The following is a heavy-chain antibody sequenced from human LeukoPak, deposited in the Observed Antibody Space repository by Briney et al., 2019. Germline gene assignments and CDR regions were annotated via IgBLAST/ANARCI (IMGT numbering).Heavy chain of an antibody. Sequence: GGSLRLSCVGSGFTFRSHAMSWVRQAPEKGLEFVSGIYENGGTTYYADSVKGRFTISRDNAKNSLYLQMNSLRDEDTAVYYCARDDDYGDIRFDYWGQGTLVTVSS. V-gene: IGHV3-23*01. CDR3: ARDDDYGDIRFDY. J-gene: IGHJ4*02. CDR2: IYENGGTT. CDR1: GFTFRSHA. D-gene: IGHD4-17*01.